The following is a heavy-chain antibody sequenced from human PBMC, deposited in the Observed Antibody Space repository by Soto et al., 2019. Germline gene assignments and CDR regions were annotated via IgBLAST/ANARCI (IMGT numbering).Heavy chain of an antibody. CDR1: GGSIISYY. Sequence: SETLSLTCTVSGGSIISYYWSWIRQPPGKGLEWIGYIYFRGTTNYNPSLKSRVTMSADTSKNQFSLKLNSVTAADTAVYYCARMNYYDTSGYPFDYWGQGMMVT. CDR2: IYFRGTT. CDR3: ARMNYYDTSGYPFDY. J-gene: IGHJ4*02. D-gene: IGHD3-22*01. V-gene: IGHV4-59*01.